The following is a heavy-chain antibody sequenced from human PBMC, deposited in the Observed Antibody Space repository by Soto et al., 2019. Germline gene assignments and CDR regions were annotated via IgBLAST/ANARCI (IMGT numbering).Heavy chain of an antibody. Sequence: ASVKVSCKASGYTFTRYTMNWVRQAPGQRLEWMGWINPDNGNTKSSQKFQDRVIITRDTSASTAYMDLSGLRSEDTAVYYCARGIATGQLDPWGQGTLVTVSS. CDR3: ARGIATGQLDP. D-gene: IGHD2-15*01. V-gene: IGHV1-3*01. CDR2: INPDNGNT. CDR1: GYTFTRYT. J-gene: IGHJ5*02.